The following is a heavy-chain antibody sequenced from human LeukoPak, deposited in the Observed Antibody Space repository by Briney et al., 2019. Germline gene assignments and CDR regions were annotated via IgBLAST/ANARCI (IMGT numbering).Heavy chain of an antibody. CDR2: ISSSGSTT. Sequence: GGSLRLSCAASGFTFSDYYMSWIRQAPGKGLEWVSYISSSGSTTYYADSVKGRFTISRDNAKNSLYLQMNSLRAEDTAVYYCAKSSEYNNYGIDYWGQGTLVTVSS. D-gene: IGHD4-11*01. V-gene: IGHV3-11*04. CDR1: GFTFSDYY. CDR3: AKSSEYNNYGIDY. J-gene: IGHJ4*02.